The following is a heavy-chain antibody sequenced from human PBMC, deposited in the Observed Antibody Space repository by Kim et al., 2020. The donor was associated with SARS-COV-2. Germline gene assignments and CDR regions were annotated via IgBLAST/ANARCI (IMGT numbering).Heavy chain of an antibody. CDR3: AKLVVGGTASDY. J-gene: IGHJ4*02. Sequence: YYADSGRCRFTISRGNSKNTVYLQMNSLRAEDTAIYYCAKLVVGGTASDYWGQGTLVTVSS. V-gene: IGHV3-23*01. D-gene: IGHD1-26*01.